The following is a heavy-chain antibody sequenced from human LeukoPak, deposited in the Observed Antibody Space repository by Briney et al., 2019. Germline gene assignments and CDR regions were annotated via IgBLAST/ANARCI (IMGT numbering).Heavy chain of an antibody. CDR3: AKDTGYCSGGSCYWLDY. CDR1: GFTFSSYA. CDR2: ISSNGGST. V-gene: IGHV3-64*04. Sequence: AGGSLRLSCSASGFTFSSYAMHWVRQAPGKGLEYVSAISSNGGSTYYADSVKGRFTISRDNSKNTLYLQMNSLRAEDTAVYYCAKDTGYCSGGSCYWLDYWGQGTLVTVSS. D-gene: IGHD2-15*01. J-gene: IGHJ4*02.